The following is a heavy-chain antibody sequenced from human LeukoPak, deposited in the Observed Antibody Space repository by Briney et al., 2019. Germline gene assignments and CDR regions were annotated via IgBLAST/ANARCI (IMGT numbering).Heavy chain of an antibody. Sequence: GGSLQISCQGSGYSFTSYWIGWVRQVPGKDLEWMGIIYPGDSDTRYSPSFQGQVTISADKSISTAYLQWSSLKASDTAMYYCARLAALRYFVWSYDAFDIWGQGTMVTVSS. CDR3: ARLAALRYFVWSYDAFDI. J-gene: IGHJ3*02. CDR1: GYSFTSYW. CDR2: IYPGDSDT. D-gene: IGHD3-9*01. V-gene: IGHV5-51*01.